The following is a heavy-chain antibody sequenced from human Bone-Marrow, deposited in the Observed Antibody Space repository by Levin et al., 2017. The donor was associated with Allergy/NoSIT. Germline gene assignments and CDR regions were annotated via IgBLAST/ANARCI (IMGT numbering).Heavy chain of an antibody. Sequence: GESLKISCAASGFTFSDYAMTWVRQAPGKGLEWMSVISYKDGGGTFYADSVQGRFTISRDNSKNTVYLQMNTLRAEDTAVYYCAKGDSTTGTTRYFDFWGQGTLVTVSS. CDR3: AKGDSTTGTTRYFDF. V-gene: IGHV3-23*01. CDR1: GFTFSDYA. D-gene: IGHD1-1*01. CDR2: ISYKDGGGT. J-gene: IGHJ4*02.